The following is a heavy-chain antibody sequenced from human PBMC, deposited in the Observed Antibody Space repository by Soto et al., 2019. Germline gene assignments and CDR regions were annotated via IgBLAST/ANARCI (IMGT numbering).Heavy chain of an antibody. CDR2: ISGSAGRT. CDR1: GFTFNSYA. V-gene: IGHV3-23*01. D-gene: IGHD5-18*01. Sequence: GGSLRLSCAASGFTFNSYAMSWVRQAPGKGLEWVSDISGSAGRTHYADSVKGRFTISRDNSKNTLYLQMNSLRAEDTAVYYCAKESEYSCGTLNWIPDFWGQGTLVTVSS. J-gene: IGHJ4*02. CDR3: AKESEYSCGTLNWIPDF.